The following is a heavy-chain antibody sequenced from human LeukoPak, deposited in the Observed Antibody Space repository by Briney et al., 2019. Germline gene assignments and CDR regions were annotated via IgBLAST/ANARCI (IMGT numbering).Heavy chain of an antibody. Sequence: GGSLRLSCAASGFSFSSYAVNWVRQAPGKGLEWISYISGGGGTKYYADSVKGRFTISRDNAENSLYLQMNSLRAEDTAVYYCARAYRKAFDYWGQGTLVTVSS. J-gene: IGHJ4*02. CDR1: GFSFSSYA. V-gene: IGHV3-48*03. CDR3: ARAYRKAFDY. CDR2: ISGGGGTK. D-gene: IGHD1-14*01.